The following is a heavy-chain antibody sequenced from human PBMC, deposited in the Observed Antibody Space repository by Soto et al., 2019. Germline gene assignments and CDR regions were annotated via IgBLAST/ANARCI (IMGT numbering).Heavy chain of an antibody. CDR2: IHHSGST. V-gene: IGHV4-34*01. CDR3: ATIVVVASTMRDDAFDI. J-gene: IGHJ3*02. D-gene: IGHD2-2*01. CDR1: GGSFSGYY. Sequence: QVQLQQWGTGQLKSSETLSLTCAVNGGSFSGYYWSWIRQPPGKGLEWIGEIHHSGSTNYNPSLKSRVTISLDTSKKQFSMKLNSVTAADMAVYYCATIVVVASTMRDDAFDIWGQGTMVTVSS.